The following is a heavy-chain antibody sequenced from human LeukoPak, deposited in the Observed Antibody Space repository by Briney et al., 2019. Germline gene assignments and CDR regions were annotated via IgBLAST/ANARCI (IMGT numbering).Heavy chain of an antibody. CDR1: GYSFTSYW. J-gene: IGHJ3*02. V-gene: IGHV5-51*01. CDR3: XXXXXGYYPSGAFDI. CDR2: IYPGDSDT. Sequence: KPGESLKISCKGSGYSFTSYWIGWVRQMPGKGLEWMGIIYPGDSDTRYSPSFQGQVTISADKSISTAYLQWSSLKASDTAMYYXXXXXXGYYPSGAFDIWGRGTMVTVSS. D-gene: IGHD3-22*01.